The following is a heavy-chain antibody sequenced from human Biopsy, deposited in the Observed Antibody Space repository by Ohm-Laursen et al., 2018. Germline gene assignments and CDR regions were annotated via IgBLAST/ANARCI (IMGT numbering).Heavy chain of an antibody. CDR2: IYYSVMT. V-gene: IGHV4-59*02. J-gene: IGHJ6*02. Sequence: GTLSLTCPVSGDSVTKYYWSWIRQPPGKGLEWIGHIYYSVMTNYNPSLQSRVSISVDTSRNQVSLTLSSVTAADTAVYYCARDSGILNYGNFKYYHYYGMDVWGQGTTVTVSS. D-gene: IGHD4-11*01. CDR3: ARDSGILNYGNFKYYHYYGMDV. CDR1: GDSVTKYY.